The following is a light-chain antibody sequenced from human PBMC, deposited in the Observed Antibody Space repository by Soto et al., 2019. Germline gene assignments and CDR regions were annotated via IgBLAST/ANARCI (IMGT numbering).Light chain of an antibody. CDR3: QQYISFPLT. Sequence: DIQMTQSPSSLSASVGDRITITCRASQDMSNYLAWFQQKPGEDPKSLIYAASTLQSGVPVRFSGSGSETDITLTISVRQPEDFTTYFCQQYISFPLTFSGGTKVEIK. CDR2: AAS. J-gene: IGKJ4*01. CDR1: QDMSNY. V-gene: IGKV1-16*01.